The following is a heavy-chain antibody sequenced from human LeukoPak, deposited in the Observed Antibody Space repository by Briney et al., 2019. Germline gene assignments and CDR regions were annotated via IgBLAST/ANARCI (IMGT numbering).Heavy chain of an antibody. J-gene: IGHJ4*02. CDR3: ARASRFLGYSGYDAGGY. Sequence: ASVKVSCKASGYTFTGYYMHWVRPAPGQGLAWMGWINPNSGGTNYAQKFQGRVTMTRDTSISTAYMELSRLRSDDPAVYYCARASRFLGYSGYDAGGYWGQGTLVTVSS. V-gene: IGHV1-2*02. CDR2: INPNSGGT. CDR1: GYTFTGYY. D-gene: IGHD5-12*01.